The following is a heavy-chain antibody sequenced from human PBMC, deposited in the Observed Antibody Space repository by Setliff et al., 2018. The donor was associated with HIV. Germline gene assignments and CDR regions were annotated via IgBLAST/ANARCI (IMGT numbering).Heavy chain of an antibody. D-gene: IGHD6-19*01. CDR3: TTDLYSSGWYPNYFDY. V-gene: IGHV3-15*01. Sequence: GGSLRLSCVASGFTFNNAWMNWVRQAPGKGLEWLGRIKKSSDGGTTDYAAPVKGRFTISRDDSKNTLYLQMNSLKTEDTAVYYCTTDLYSSGWYPNYFDYWGQGTLVTVSS. J-gene: IGHJ4*02. CDR1: GFTFNNAW. CDR2: IKKSSDGGTT.